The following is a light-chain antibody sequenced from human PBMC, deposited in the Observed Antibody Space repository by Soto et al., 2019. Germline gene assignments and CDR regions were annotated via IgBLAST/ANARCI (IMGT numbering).Light chain of an antibody. J-gene: IGKJ1*01. CDR2: DAS. CDR3: QQYDNLPWT. V-gene: IGKV1-33*01. Sequence: DIQMTQSPSSLSASVGDRVTITCQASQDISNYLNWYQQKPGKAPKLLIYDASNLETGVPSRFSGSGSWTDFTFTISSLRPEVIATYYCQQYDNLPWTFGQGTKVEIK. CDR1: QDISNY.